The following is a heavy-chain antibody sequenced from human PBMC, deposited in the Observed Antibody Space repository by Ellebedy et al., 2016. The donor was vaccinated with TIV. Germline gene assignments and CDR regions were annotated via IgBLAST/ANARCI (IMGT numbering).Heavy chain of an antibody. CDR3: AREGSGSYFRETYYYGMDV. J-gene: IGHJ6*02. CDR1: GFTFSSYS. D-gene: IGHD3-10*01. V-gene: IGHV3-48*02. CDR2: ISSSSSTI. Sequence: GESLKISXAASGFTFSSYSMNWVRQAPGKGLEWVSYISSSSSTIYYADSVKGRFTISRDNAKNSLYLQMNSLRDEDTAVYYCAREGSGSYFRETYYYGMDVWGQGTTVTVSS.